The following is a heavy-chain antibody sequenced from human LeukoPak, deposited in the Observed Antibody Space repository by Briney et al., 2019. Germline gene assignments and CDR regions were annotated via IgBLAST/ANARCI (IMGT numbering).Heavy chain of an antibody. CDR2: INPDGSRE. V-gene: IGHV3-7*03. CDR1: GFIFNTYW. J-gene: IGHJ4*02. Sequence: GGSLRLSCAASGFIFNTYWMTWVRQTPGKGLEWVANINPDGSRERSVDSVKGRITISRDNAKNALYLQMSSLRAEDTAVYYCAAWSDAAWYGGNYWGQGTLVTVSS. D-gene: IGHD3-10*01. CDR3: AAWSDAAWYGGNY.